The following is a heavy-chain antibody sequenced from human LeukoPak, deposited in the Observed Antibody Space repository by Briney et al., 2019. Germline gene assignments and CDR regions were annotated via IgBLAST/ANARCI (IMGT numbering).Heavy chain of an antibody. Sequence: PGGSLRLSCAASGFIVSGKYMSWVRQAPGKGLEWVSIIFSGDSTYYADSVKGRFTISRDNSKNTVYLQMNSLRAEDTAVYYCARVGAVAAADCWGQGTLVTVSS. CDR3: ARVGAVAAADC. CDR2: IFSGDST. D-gene: IGHD6-19*01. V-gene: IGHV3-66*01. CDR1: GFIVSGKY. J-gene: IGHJ4*02.